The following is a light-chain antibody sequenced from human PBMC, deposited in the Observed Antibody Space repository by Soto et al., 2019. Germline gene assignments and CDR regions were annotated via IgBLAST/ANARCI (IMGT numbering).Light chain of an antibody. Sequence: SYELTQPPSVSVAPGQTARITCGGKNIGSKSVHWYQQKPGQAPVLVVFDDSDRPSGIPERFSGSNSGNTATLTITWVEAGDEADYYCQVWDGSSDPFVFGTGTKV. CDR3: QVWDGSSDPFV. CDR1: NIGSKS. V-gene: IGLV3-21*02. J-gene: IGLJ1*01. CDR2: DDS.